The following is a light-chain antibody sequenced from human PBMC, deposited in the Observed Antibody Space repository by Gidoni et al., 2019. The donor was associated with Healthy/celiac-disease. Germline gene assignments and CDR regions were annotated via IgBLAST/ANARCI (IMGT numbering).Light chain of an antibody. J-gene: IGKJ4*01. CDR1: QSVSSY. CDR2: DAS. V-gene: IGKV3-11*01. CDR3: QQRSNWPT. Sequence: EIVLTQSPASLSLSPGVRATPSCRASQSVSSYLAWYQQKPGQAPRLLNYDASNRDTGIQARFSGSGSGTDFTLTISGLEPEDFAVYYCQQRSNWPTFGGXTKVEIK.